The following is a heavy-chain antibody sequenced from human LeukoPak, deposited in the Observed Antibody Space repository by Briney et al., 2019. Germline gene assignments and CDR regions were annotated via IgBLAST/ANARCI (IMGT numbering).Heavy chain of an antibody. CDR1: GFTFSSYA. CDR3: AKASPGIAAAGTYASY. J-gene: IGHJ4*02. D-gene: IGHD6-13*01. CDR2: ISGSGGST. V-gene: IGHV3-23*01. Sequence: PGGSLRLSCAASGFTFSSYAMSWVRQAPGKGLEWVSAISGSGGSTYYADSVKGRFTISRDNSKNTLYLQMNSLRAEDTAVYYCAKASPGIAAAGTYASYWGQGTLVTVSS.